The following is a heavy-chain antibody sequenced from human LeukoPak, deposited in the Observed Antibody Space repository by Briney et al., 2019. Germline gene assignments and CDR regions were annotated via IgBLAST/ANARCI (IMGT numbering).Heavy chain of an antibody. J-gene: IGHJ5*02. D-gene: IGHD2-15*01. CDR2: INPSGGST. CDR1: GYTFTSYY. V-gene: IGHV1-46*01. Sequence: ASVKVSCKASGYTFTSYYMHWVRQAPGQGLEWMGIINPSGGSTSYAQKFQGRVTMTRDMSTSTVYMELSSLRSEDTAVYYCARAHRDIVVVVAAPTWVYNWFDPWGQGTLVTVSS. CDR3: ARAHRDIVVVVAAPTWVYNWFDP.